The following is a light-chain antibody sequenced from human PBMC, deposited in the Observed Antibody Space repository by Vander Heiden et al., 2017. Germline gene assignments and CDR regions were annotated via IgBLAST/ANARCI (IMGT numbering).Light chain of an antibody. CDR2: GNS. Sequence: QSLLTQPPSVSGAPGQRVTISCTGSSSNIGARYDVHWYQQLPGTAPKLLIYGNSNRPSGVPDRFSGSKSGTSASLAITGLQAEDEADYYCQSYDSSLSGSGVFGGGTKLTVL. V-gene: IGLV1-40*01. CDR3: QSYDSSLSGSGV. CDR1: SSNIGARYD. J-gene: IGLJ3*02.